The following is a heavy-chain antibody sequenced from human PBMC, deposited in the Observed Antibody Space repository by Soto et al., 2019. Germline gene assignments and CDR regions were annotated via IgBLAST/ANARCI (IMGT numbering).Heavy chain of an antibody. J-gene: IGHJ5*02. D-gene: IGHD5-18*01. V-gene: IGHV1-3*05. CDR2: INAGNGNT. CDR3: ARDPGYGHGNT. Sequence: QVQLVQSGAEEKKPGASVKVSCKASGYTFTSYAMNWVRQAPGQRLEWMGWINAGNGNTKYSQKFQGRVTITRDTSASTAYMELSSLRSEDTAVYYCARDPGYGHGNTWGQGTLVTVSS. CDR1: GYTFTSYA.